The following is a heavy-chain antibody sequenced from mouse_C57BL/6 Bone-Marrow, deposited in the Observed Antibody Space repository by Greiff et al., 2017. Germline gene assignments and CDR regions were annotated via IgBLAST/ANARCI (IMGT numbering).Heavy chain of an antibody. V-gene: IGHV1-80*01. CDR2: IYPGDGDT. CDR3: ARDYGSTHYFDY. D-gene: IGHD1-1*01. Sequence: VQLQQSGAELVKPGASVKISCKASGYAFSSYWMNWVKQRPGKGLEWIGQIYPGDGDTNYNGKFKGKATLTADKSSSTAYMQLSSLTSEDSAVYFCARDYGSTHYFDYWGQGTTLTVSS. CDR1: GYAFSSYW. J-gene: IGHJ2*01.